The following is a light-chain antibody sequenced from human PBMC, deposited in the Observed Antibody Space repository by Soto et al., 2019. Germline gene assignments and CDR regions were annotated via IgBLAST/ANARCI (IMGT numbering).Light chain of an antibody. CDR2: CAS. CDR3: QPYATSPGT. CDR1: QSVSSSY. V-gene: IGKV3-20*01. Sequence: EIVLTQSPGTLSLSPGKRSTLSCRASQSVSSSYLAWYQQKPGQAPRLLIYCASSRATGIPDRFSGRGSGTDVTLTISRLEPEDFALHYCQPYATSPGTFGQGTKVAIQ. J-gene: IGKJ1*01.